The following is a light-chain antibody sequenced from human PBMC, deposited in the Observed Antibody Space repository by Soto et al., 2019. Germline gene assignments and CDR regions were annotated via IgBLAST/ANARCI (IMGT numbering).Light chain of an antibody. J-gene: IGKJ4*01. CDR1: QSVGSY. CDR3: QQRGNWPLT. Sequence: EIVLTQSPDTLSLSPGERATLSCRASQSVGSYLAWYQQKPGQAPRLLIYDASNRVTGIPARFSGGGSGTDFTLTISSLEPEDFAVYYCQQRGNWPLTFGGGTKVEIK. CDR2: DAS. V-gene: IGKV3-11*01.